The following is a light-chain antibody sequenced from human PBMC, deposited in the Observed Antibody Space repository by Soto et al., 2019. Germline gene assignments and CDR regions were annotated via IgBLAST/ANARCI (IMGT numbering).Light chain of an antibody. V-gene: IGKV1-39*01. CDR1: QSIGIY. Sequence: DIQMTQSPSSLSASVGDRVTITCRAGQSIGIYLNWYQQKLGRAPKLLISTTSSLQSGVPSRFSGSGSGTDFTLTISSLQPEDFANYYCQQYYSTPTFGQGTRLEIE. J-gene: IGKJ5*01. CDR3: QQYYSTPT. CDR2: TTS.